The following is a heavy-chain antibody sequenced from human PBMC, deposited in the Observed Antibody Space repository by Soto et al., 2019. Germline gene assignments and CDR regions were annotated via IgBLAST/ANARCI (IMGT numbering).Heavy chain of an antibody. J-gene: IGHJ6*02. CDR2: IRSKANSYAT. CDR1: GFTFSGSA. Sequence: GGSLRLSCAASGFTFSGSAMHWVRQASGKGLEWVGRIRSKANSYATAYAASVKGRFTISRDDSKNTAYLQMNSLKTEDTAVYYCTRVLMVYATDTPADYYYYYGMDVWGQGTTVTVSS. CDR3: TRVLMVYATDTPADYYYYYGMDV. V-gene: IGHV3-73*01. D-gene: IGHD2-8*01.